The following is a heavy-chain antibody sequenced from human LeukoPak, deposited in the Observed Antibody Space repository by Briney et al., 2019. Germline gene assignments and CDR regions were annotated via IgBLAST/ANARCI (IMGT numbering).Heavy chain of an antibody. CDR2: INQGGSEK. CDR1: EFIFITNW. V-gene: IGHV3-7*03. D-gene: IGHD2-2*01. J-gene: IGHJ4*02. Sequence: GGSLRLSCAASEFIFITNWMSWVRQGPGEGPEWVANINQGGSEKYYVDSVKGRFTISRDNAKNSLDLQMNSLRVEDTAIYYCARLVVPPGNRGWYYEHWGEGTGVTV. CDR3: ARLVVPPGNRGWYYEH.